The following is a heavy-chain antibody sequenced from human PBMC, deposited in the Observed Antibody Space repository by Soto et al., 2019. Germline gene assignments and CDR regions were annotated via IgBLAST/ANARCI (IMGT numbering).Heavy chain of an antibody. CDR1: GFTFSSYG. J-gene: IGHJ6*02. CDR3: AKDTVPYWSGGSCYPDYEPYYYYGMDV. CDR2: ISYDGSNK. Sequence: QVQLVESGGGVVQPGRSLRLSCAASGFTFSSYGMHWVRQAPGKGLEWVAVISYDGSNKYYADSVKGRFTISRDNSKKPVCLQXKSASXXDTAVYYCAKDTVPYWSGGSCYPDYEPYYYYGMDVWGRGTTVTVSS. V-gene: IGHV3-30*18. D-gene: IGHD2-15*01.